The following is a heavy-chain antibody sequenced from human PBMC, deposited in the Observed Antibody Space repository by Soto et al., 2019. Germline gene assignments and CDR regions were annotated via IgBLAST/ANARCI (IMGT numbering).Heavy chain of an antibody. V-gene: IGHV1-18*01. CDR2: ISTNKGNT. J-gene: IGHJ4*02. CDR1: GYTFTTYG. CDR3: AARSPAFDL. Sequence: QVQLVQSGPEVKKPGASVKVSCKTSGYTFTTYGISWVRQAPGQGLEWMGWISTNKGNTTYAQKFQGRVTMTTDTSTSTAYMERRSLRSADTAVYYCAARSPAFDLWGQGTLVTVSS.